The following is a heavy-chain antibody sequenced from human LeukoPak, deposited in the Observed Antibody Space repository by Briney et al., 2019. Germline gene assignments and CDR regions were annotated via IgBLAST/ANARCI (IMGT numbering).Heavy chain of an antibody. D-gene: IGHD3-9*01. CDR1: GGTFSSYA. V-gene: IGHV1-69*13. CDR3: AKGGGYDILTGYHLNWFDP. Sequence: SVKVSCKASGGTFSSYAISWVRQAPGQGLEWMGGIIPIFGTANYAQKFQGRVTITADESTSTAYMELSSLRSEDTAVYYCAKGGGYDILTGYHLNWFDPWGQGTLVTVSS. J-gene: IGHJ5*02. CDR2: IIPIFGTA.